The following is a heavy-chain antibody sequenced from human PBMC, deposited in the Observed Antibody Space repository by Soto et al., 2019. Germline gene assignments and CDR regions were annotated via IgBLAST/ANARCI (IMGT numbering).Heavy chain of an antibody. CDR2: TYYRSKWYN. J-gene: IGHJ6*02. Sequence: SQTLSLTCAISGDSVSSNSAAWNWIRQSPSRGLEWLGRTYYRSKWYNDYAVSVKSRITINPDTSKNQVSLQLNSVTPEDTAVYYCARLYSSGWYSRYYYYGMDVWGQGTTVTVSS. V-gene: IGHV6-1*01. D-gene: IGHD6-19*01. CDR1: GDSVSSNSAA. CDR3: ARLYSSGWYSRYYYYGMDV.